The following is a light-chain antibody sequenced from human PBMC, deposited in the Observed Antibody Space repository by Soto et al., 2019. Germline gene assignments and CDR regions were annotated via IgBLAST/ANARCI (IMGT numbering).Light chain of an antibody. CDR2: AAS. CDR3: QQSNSFPFT. CDR1: QGISSW. Sequence: DIQMTQSPSSVSAAVGDRVTITCRASQGISSWVAWYQQKPGKAPKLLIYAASNLQSGVPSRFSGSGSGTDFTLTISSLQPEDFATYYCQQSNSFPFTFGQGTRLEIK. J-gene: IGKJ5*01. V-gene: IGKV1-12*02.